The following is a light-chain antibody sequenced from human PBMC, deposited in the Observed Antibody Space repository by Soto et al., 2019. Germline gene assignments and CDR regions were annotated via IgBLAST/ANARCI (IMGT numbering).Light chain of an antibody. CDR1: SSDVGGYNY. V-gene: IGLV2-14*01. Sequence: QSALTQPASVSGSPGRSITISCTGTSSDVGGYNYVSWYQQHPGKAPKLLIYAVSHRPSGVSNRFSGSKSGNTASLTISGLQAEDEGDYYCSSFTRSTTLEVVFGGGTKLTV. J-gene: IGLJ2*01. CDR3: SSFTRSTTLEVV. CDR2: AVS.